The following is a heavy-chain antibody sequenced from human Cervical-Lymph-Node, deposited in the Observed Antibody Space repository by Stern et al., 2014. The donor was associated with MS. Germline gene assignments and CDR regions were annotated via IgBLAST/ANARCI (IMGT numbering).Heavy chain of an antibody. CDR2: INADGGTT. V-gene: IGHV3-74*01. CDR3: ARDHYYGSGTYFSY. D-gene: IGHD3-10*01. J-gene: IGHJ4*02. Sequence: VQLVQSGGGLVQPGGSLRLSCTMSGLTFSSYWMHWVRQAPGKGLVWVSRINADGGTTSYADSVKGRFTISKDNAKHTLYLQMNNLRVEDTAVYYCARDHYYGSGTYFSYWGLGTLVTVSS. CDR1: GLTFSSYW.